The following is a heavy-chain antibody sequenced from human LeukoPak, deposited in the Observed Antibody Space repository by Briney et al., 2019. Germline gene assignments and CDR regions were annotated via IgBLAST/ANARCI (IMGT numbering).Heavy chain of an antibody. J-gene: IGHJ4*02. Sequence: EALQISCWGSGYTFTSYWIGWVRQMPGKGLEWMGIIYSCCSDNRYSPSFQGQVTISADKSISTAYLQWSSLKASDTAMYYCVRGHGYNRFDYWGQGTLVTPSS. D-gene: IGHD5-24*01. CDR2: IYSCCSDN. CDR3: VRGHGYNRFDY. CDR1: GYTFTSYW. V-gene: IGHV5-51*01.